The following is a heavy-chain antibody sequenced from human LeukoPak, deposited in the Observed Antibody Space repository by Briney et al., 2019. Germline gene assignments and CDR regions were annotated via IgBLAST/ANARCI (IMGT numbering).Heavy chain of an antibody. Sequence: PGVSLRLSCAASGFTFSTYAMSWVRQAPGKGLEWVSIITSSGGSTNYADPVKGRFTISRDNSKNTLYLQMNSLKPDDTAVYYCATDVTGGAISFWGQGALVTVSS. CDR3: ATDVTGGAISF. V-gene: IGHV3-23*01. CDR1: GFTFSTYA. J-gene: IGHJ4*02. D-gene: IGHD1-14*01. CDR2: ITSSGGST.